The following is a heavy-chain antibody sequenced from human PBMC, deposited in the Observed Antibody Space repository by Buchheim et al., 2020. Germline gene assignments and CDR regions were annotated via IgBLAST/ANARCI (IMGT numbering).Heavy chain of an antibody. D-gene: IGHD2-2*02. V-gene: IGHV4-31*03. CDR2: IYYSGST. CDR3: AREDLTACSSTSCYTGFDY. CDR1: GGSISSGGYY. J-gene: IGHJ4*02. Sequence: QVQLQESGPGLVKPSQTLSLTCTVSGGSISSGGYYWSWIRQYPGKGLEWIGYIYYSGSTYYNPSLKRRVTISVDTSKNQFSLKLSSVTAADTAVYYCAREDLTACSSTSCYTGFDYWGQGTL.